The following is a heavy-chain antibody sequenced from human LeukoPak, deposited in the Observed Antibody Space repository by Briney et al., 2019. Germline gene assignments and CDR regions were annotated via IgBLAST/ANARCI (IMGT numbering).Heavy chain of an antibody. CDR2: ISWNSGSI. J-gene: IGHJ5*02. V-gene: IGHV3-9*01. CDR3: ARAEVVGLRYFDWSRGGNWFDP. CDR1: GFTFDDYA. D-gene: IGHD3-9*01. Sequence: PGRSLRLSCAASGFTFDDYAMHWVRQAPGKGLEWVSGISWNSGSIGYADSVKGRFTISRDNAKNSLYLQMNSLRSEDTAVYYCARAEVVGLRYFDWSRGGNWFDPWGQGTLVTVSS.